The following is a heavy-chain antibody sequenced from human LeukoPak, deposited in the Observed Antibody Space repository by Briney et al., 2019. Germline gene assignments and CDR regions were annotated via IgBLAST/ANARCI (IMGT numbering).Heavy chain of an antibody. V-gene: IGHV4-59*01. J-gene: IGHJ4*02. CDR2: IYYSGST. CDR1: GGSISSYY. Sequence: SETLPLTCTVSGGSISSYYWSWIRQPPGKGLEWIGYIYYSGSTNYNPSLKSRVTISVDTSKNQFSLKLSSVTAADTAVYYCARGLSRFMFAYWGQGTLVTVSS. CDR3: ARGLSRFMFAY. D-gene: IGHD3-16*02.